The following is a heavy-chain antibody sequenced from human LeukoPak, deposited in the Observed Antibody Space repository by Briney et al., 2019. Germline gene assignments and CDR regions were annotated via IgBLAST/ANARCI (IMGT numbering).Heavy chain of an antibody. D-gene: IGHD2-15*01. CDR2: INPSGGST. V-gene: IGHV1-46*01. CDR3: ARVMGYCSGGSCSENNWFDP. CDR1: GYTFTSYD. Sequence: GASVKVSCKASGYTFTSYDINWVRQATGQGLEWMGIINPSGGSTSYAQKFQGRVTMTRDTSTSTVYMELSSLRSEDTAVYYCARVMGYCSGGSCSENNWFDPWGQGTLVTVSS. J-gene: IGHJ5*02.